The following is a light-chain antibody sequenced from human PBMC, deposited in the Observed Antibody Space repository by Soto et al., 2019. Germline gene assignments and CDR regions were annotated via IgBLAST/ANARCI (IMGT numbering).Light chain of an antibody. Sequence: DIHMTQSPSSLSASIGDRVSITCRASQSISRYLNWYQQKPGKAPQLLIYIASNLEGGVPSRFSGTGSGTEFTLTISSLQPEDFATYYCQQSSSSPFTFGPGTKVDIK. J-gene: IGKJ3*01. CDR1: QSISRY. CDR3: QQSSSSPFT. CDR2: IAS. V-gene: IGKV1-39*01.